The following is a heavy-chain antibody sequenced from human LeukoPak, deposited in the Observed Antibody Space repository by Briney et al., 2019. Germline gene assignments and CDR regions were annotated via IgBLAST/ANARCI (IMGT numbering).Heavy chain of an antibody. CDR2: ITIAGGT. D-gene: IGHD6-19*01. V-gene: IGHV3-23*01. J-gene: IGHJ4*02. CDR1: GFTFNTQD. CDR3: GKGRVSD. Sequence: PGGSLRLSCAASGFTFNTQDMRWVRQAPGKGLEWVSSITIAGGTFYADSVRGRFTISRDNSKNTPDLQMNSLRVEDTAVYYCGKGRVSDWGQGTLVTVSS.